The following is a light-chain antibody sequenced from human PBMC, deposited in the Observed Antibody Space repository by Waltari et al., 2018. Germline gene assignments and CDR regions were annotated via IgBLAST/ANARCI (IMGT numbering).Light chain of an antibody. CDR2: DVS. J-gene: IGLJ3*02. V-gene: IGLV2-14*01. CDR1: SSDVGGYNY. Sequence: QSALTQPASVSGSPGQSITISCTGTSSDVGGYNYVSWYQQHPGKAPKLLIFDVSYRPSGVSDRFSGSKSGNTASLTISGLQAEDESDYYCCSFTSRSTWVFGGGTKLIVL. CDR3: CSFTSRSTWV.